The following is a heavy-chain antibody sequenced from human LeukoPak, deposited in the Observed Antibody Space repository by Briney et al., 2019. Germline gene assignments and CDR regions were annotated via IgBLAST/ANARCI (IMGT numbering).Heavy chain of an antibody. D-gene: IGHD3-10*01. CDR3: ARSYGSGSYHDY. J-gene: IGHJ4*02. CDR1: GGSISSYY. Sequence: SETLSLTCTVSGGSISSYYWSWIRQPAGKGLEWIGRIYTSGSTYYNPSLKSRVTISVDTSMNQFSLKLSSVTAADTAVYYCARSYGSGSYHDYWGQGTLVTVSS. V-gene: IGHV4-4*07. CDR2: IYTSGST.